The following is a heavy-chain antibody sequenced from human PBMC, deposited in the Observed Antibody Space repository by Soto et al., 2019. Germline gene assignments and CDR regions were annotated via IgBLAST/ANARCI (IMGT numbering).Heavy chain of an antibody. CDR2: IWYDGSNE. CDR3: ARDPGHYYDSSGYPLGWLDP. Sequence: GGSLRLSCAASGFTFSSYGMHWVRQAPGKGLEWVAVIWYDGSNEYYADSVKGRFTISRDNSNNTLYLQMNSLTAEDTAVHYCARDPGHYYDSSGYPLGWLDPWGRGTLVTVYS. CDR1: GFTFSSYG. V-gene: IGHV3-33*01. J-gene: IGHJ5*02. D-gene: IGHD3-22*01.